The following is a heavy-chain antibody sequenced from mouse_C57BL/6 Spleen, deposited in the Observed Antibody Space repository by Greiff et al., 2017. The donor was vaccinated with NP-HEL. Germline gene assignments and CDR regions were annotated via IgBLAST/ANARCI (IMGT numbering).Heavy chain of an antibody. V-gene: IGHV1-42*01. D-gene: IGHD2-4*01. CDR2: INPSTGGT. J-gene: IGHJ1*03. Sequence: VQLQQSGPELVKPGASVKISCKASGYSFTGYYMNWVKQSPEKSLEWIGEINPSTGGTTYNQKFKAKATLTVDKSSSTAYMQLKSLTSEDSAVYYCARYLIYYDYDGYFDVWGTGTTVTVSS. CDR1: GYSFTGYY. CDR3: ARYLIYYDYDGYFDV.